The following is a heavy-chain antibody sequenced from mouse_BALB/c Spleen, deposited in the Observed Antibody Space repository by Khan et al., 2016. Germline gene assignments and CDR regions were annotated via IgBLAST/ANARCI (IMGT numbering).Heavy chain of an antibody. Sequence: QVQLQQPGPELVKPGASVKISCKASGYAFSTSWMNWVKQRPGQGLEWIGRIYPGDGDTNYNGKFKGEATLTADKSSSTAYMQLSSLTSVDSADYFCARDFGVDHLAFDSWGQGTTLTVSS. CDR1: GYAFSTSW. CDR3: ARDFGVDHLAFDS. D-gene: IGHD1-1*02. CDR2: IYPGDGDT. J-gene: IGHJ2*01. V-gene: IGHV1-82*01.